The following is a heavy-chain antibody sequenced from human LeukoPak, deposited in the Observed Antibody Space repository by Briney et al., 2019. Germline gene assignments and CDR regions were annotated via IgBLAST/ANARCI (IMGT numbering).Heavy chain of an antibody. CDR2: XSSKGGSX. CDR1: GFTXXXXX. V-gene: IGHV3-64D*09. J-gene: IGHJ4*02. D-gene: IGHD1-26*01. CDR3: VKSDNIVGATYFDY. Sequence: PGGSLXXXCSASGFTXXXXXXXWVGQAPGXXLXXXXXXSSKGGSXYYADSVXXXXXXSRDSSKNTLSLHRSSLKPEDAAVYYCVKSDNIVGATYFDYWGQGTLVTVSS.